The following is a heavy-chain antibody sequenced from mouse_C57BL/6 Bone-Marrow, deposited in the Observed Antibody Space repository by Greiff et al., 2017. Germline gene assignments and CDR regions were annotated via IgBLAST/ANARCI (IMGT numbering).Heavy chain of an antibody. CDR1: GFNIKDYY. J-gene: IGHJ3*01. CDR2: IDPEDGEP. V-gene: IGHV14-2*01. D-gene: IGHD1-1*01. CDR3: ARGYGSSPFAY. Sequence: VQLQQSGAELVKPGASVKLSCTASGFNIKDYYMHWVKQRTEQGLEWIGRIDPEDGEPKYAPKFQGKATITADTSSNTAYLQLSSLTSEDAAVYYCARGYGSSPFAYWGQGTLVTVSA.